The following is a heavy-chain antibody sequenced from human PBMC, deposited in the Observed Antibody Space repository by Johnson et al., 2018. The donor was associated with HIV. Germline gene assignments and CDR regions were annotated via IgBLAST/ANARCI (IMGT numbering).Heavy chain of an antibody. V-gene: IGHV3-7*05. D-gene: IGHD6-13*01. J-gene: IGHJ3*02. CDR2: IKEDGSED. Sequence: VQLVESGGGLVQPGGSLRLSCEATGFTFSNYWMSWVRQAPGKGLEWLANIKEDGSEDFYVDSLKGRFIISRDNAQNSVYLQMDSLRAEDSAVYYCARDGVYSSPLGAFDIWGQGTIVTVSS. CDR1: GFTFSNYW. CDR3: ARDGVYSSPLGAFDI.